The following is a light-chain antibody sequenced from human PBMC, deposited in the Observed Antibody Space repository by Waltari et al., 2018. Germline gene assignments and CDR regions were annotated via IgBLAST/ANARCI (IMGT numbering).Light chain of an antibody. CDR1: QSISNW. Sequence: DIQMTQSPSPLSASVGDRVIITYRASQSISNWLAWYQQKPGKAPKLLIYKASTLESGVPSRFSGSGSGTDFTLTISSLQPDDFATYYCQQYNSYSLLTFGGGTKIEIK. CDR3: QQYNSYSLLT. J-gene: IGKJ4*01. V-gene: IGKV1-5*03. CDR2: KAS.